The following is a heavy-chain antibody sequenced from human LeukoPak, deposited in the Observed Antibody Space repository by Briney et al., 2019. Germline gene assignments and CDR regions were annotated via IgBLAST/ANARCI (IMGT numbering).Heavy chain of an antibody. CDR3: AKDGLMRFFDY. V-gene: IGHV3-30*18. D-gene: IGHD2-8*01. Sequence: GGSLRLSCAASGFIFSSYDMYWVRQAPGKGLEWVAVISNDGNNKQYADSVKGRFTISRDNSKNTLYLQTNSLRADDTAVYHCAKDGLMRFFDYWGQGTLVTVSS. J-gene: IGHJ4*02. CDR1: GFIFSSYD. CDR2: ISNDGNNK.